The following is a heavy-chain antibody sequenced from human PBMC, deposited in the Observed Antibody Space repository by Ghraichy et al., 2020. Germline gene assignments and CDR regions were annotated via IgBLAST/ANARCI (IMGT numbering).Heavy chain of an antibody. V-gene: IGHV1-69*06. D-gene: IGHD4-11*01. CDR1: GGTFSSYA. J-gene: IGHJ4*02. CDR3: ASGESHPDYSNHLDFDY. Sequence: SVKVSCKASGGTFSSYAISWVRQAPGQGLEWMGGIIPIFGTANYAQKFQGRVTITADKSTSTAYMELSSLRSEDTAVYYCASGESHPDYSNHLDFDYWGQGTLVTVSS. CDR2: IIPIFGTA.